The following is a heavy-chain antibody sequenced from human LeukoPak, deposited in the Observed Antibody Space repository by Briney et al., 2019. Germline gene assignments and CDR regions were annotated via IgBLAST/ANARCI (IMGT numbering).Heavy chain of an antibody. V-gene: IGHV1-18*01. CDR1: GYTFTSYG. D-gene: IGHD2-2*01. J-gene: IGHJ5*02. Sequence: ASVNVSCKASGYTFTSYGISWVRQAPGQGLEWMGWISAYNGNTDYAQNLQGRVTMTTDTSTSTACMELRSLRSDDTAVYYCARARYCSSTSCYWWFDPWGQGTLVTVSS. CDR2: ISAYNGNT. CDR3: ARARYCSSTSCYWWFDP.